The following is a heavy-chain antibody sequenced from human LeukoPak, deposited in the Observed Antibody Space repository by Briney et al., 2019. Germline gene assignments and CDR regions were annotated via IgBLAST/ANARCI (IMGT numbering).Heavy chain of an antibody. CDR3: AREKASTTGTTDYDY. CDR2: ISSSGSTI. J-gene: IGHJ4*02. CDR1: GFTFSSYE. D-gene: IGHD1-1*01. Sequence: GGSLRLSCAASGFTFSSYEMNWVRQAPGKGLEWVSYISSSGSTIYYADSVKGRFTISRDNAKNSLYLQMNSLRAGDTAVYYCAREKASTTGTTDYDYWGQGTLVTVSS. V-gene: IGHV3-48*03.